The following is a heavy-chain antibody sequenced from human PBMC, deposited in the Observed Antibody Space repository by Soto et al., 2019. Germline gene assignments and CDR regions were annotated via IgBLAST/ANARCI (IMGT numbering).Heavy chain of an antibody. D-gene: IGHD3-10*01. CDR2: IDPSDSYT. Sequence: PGESLKISCKGSGYSFTSYWISWVRQMPGKGLEWMGRIDPSDSYTNYSPSFQGHVTISADKSISTAYLQWSSLKASDTAMYYCARHPKRPSERVRGAYYYGMDVWGQGTTVTVSS. V-gene: IGHV5-10-1*01. CDR3: ARHPKRPSERVRGAYYYGMDV. CDR1: GYSFTSYW. J-gene: IGHJ6*02.